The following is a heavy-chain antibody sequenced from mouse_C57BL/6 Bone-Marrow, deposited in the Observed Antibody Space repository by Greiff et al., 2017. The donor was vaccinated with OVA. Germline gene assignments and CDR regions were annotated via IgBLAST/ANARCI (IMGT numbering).Heavy chain of an antibody. J-gene: IGHJ4*01. CDR3: GRSTIYDGYYNARDY. CDR2: IFPGSGST. D-gene: IGHD2-3*01. V-gene: IGHV1-75*01. Sequence: VQLQQSGPELVKPGASVKISCKASGYTFTDYYINWVKQRPGQGLEWIGWIFPGSGSTYYNEKFKGKATLTVDKSSSTASMLLSSLTSEASAVFYYGRSTIYDGYYNARDYWGQGTSVTVSS. CDR1: GYTFTDYY.